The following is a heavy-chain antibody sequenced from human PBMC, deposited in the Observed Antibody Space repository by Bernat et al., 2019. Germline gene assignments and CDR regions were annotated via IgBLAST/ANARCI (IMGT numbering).Heavy chain of an antibody. CDR1: GFTFSSYS. Sequence: EVQLVESGGGLVKPGGSLRLSCAASGFTFSSYSMNWVRQAPGKGLEWVSAISSMCSYIYYADSVKGRFTISRDNAKNSLYLQMNSLRAEDTAVYYCARGIWSGYFLDYWGQGTLVTVSS. CDR3: ARGIWSGYFLDY. D-gene: IGHD3-3*01. J-gene: IGHJ4*02. V-gene: IGHV3-21*01. CDR2: ISSMCSYI.